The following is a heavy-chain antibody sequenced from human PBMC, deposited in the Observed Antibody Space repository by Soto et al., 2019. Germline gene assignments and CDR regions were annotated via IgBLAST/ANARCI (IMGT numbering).Heavy chain of an antibody. J-gene: IGHJ4*02. D-gene: IGHD1-26*01. CDR2: IWYDGSNK. CDR1: GFTFSSYG. Sequence: PGGSLRLSCAASGFTFSSYGMHWVRQAPGKGLEWVAVIWYDGSNKYYPDSVKGRFTISRDNSKNTLYLQVNSLRAEDTAVYYCAKDQYSGSPGKPDYWGQGTLVTVSS. V-gene: IGHV3-33*06. CDR3: AKDQYSGSPGKPDY.